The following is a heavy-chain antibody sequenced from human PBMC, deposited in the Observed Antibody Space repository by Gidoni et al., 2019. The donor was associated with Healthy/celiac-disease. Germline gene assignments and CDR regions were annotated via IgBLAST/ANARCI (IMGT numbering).Heavy chain of an antibody. V-gene: IGHV2-70*04. CDR3: VRYYYDSSGYVVDF. CDR2: IDWDDDK. Sequence: QVTLKESGPALVKPTQTLTLTCTFSGFSLSPSGMRVSWIRQPPGKALEWLARIDWDDDKFYSTSLKTRLTISKDTSKNQVVLTMTNMDPVDTATYYGVRYYYDSSGYVVDFWGQGTLVTVSS. D-gene: IGHD3-22*01. J-gene: IGHJ4*02. CDR1: GFSLSPSGMR.